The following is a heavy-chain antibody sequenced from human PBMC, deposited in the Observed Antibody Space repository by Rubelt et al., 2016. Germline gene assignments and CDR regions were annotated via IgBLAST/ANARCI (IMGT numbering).Heavy chain of an antibody. CDR2: INHSGST. Sequence: QVQLQQWGAGLLKPSETLSLSCAVYGGSFSGYYWSWIRQPPGKGLEWIGEINHSGSTNYNPTLKSRVTILVDTSKNQCFLRLTSVTAADTAVYYCARVVLGSGYEEYWGHGTLVTVSS. V-gene: IGHV4-34*01. J-gene: IGHJ4*01. D-gene: IGHD5-12*01. CDR1: GGSFSGYY. CDR3: ARVVLGSGYEEY.